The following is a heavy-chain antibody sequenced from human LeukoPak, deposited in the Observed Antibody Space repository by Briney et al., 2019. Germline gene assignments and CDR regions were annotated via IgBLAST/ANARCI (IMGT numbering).Heavy chain of an antibody. Sequence: GGSLRLSCAASGFTFSSYGMHWVRQAPGKGLEWVSFIHYEGSKKFYADSVKGRFTISRDNSENTLYLQMNSLRVEDTAVYYCATGQTYFDYWGQGTLVTVSS. CDR1: GFTFSSYG. CDR3: ATGQTYFDY. V-gene: IGHV3-30*02. J-gene: IGHJ4*02. CDR2: IHYEGSKK.